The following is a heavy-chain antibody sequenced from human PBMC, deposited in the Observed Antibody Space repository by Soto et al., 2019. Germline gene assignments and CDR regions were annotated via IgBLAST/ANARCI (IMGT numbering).Heavy chain of an antibody. Sequence: QVQLQESGPGLVKPSQTLSLTCTVSGGSISSGGYYWSWIRQHPGKGLEWIGYIYYSGSTYYDPSLKSRVTISVDTSKNQFSLKLSSVTAADTAVYYCARDTFVGRSYGGLNYWGQGTLVTVSS. CDR1: GGSISSGGYY. CDR2: IYYSGST. J-gene: IGHJ4*02. V-gene: IGHV4-31*03. D-gene: IGHD4-17*01. CDR3: ARDTFVGRSYGGLNY.